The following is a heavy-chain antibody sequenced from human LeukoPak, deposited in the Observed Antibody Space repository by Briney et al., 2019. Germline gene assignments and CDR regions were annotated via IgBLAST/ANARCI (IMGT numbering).Heavy chain of an antibody. CDR1: GYTFTGYY. D-gene: IGHD3-10*01. CDR3: ARGDTMVRGKDAFDI. CDR2: INPNSGGT. Sequence: ASVKVSCKASGYTFTGYYMHWVRQAPGQGLEWMGWINPNSGGTNYAQKFQGRVTMTRDTSISTAYMELSRLRSEDTAVYYCARGDTMVRGKDAFDIWGQGTMVTVSS. J-gene: IGHJ3*02. V-gene: IGHV1-2*02.